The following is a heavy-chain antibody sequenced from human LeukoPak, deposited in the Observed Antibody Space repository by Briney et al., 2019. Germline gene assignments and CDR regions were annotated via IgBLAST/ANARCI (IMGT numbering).Heavy chain of an antibody. Sequence: SETLSLTCTVSGGSLSGSSYYWGWPRQPPGTGLEWLGSIYYSGSPYYNPSLKSRVNISVDTSKNQFSLKLSSVTAADTAVYYCARVIPPLEGGIGNWFDPWGKGTRVTVSS. D-gene: IGHD3-16*01. V-gene: IGHV4-39*07. CDR2: IYYSGSP. CDR1: GGSLSGSSYY. CDR3: ARVIPPLEGGIGNWFDP. J-gene: IGHJ5*02.